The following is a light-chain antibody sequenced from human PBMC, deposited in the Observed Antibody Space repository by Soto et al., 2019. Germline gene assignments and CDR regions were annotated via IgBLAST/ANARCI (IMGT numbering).Light chain of an antibody. Sequence: SYDLTQPPSVSVAPGQTARITCGGNHIGSKSVHWYQQKPGQAPVLVVYDDSDRPSGIPERFSGSNSGNTATLTISRVEAGDEADYYCQVWDSSSDHVVFGGGTKLTVL. CDR3: QVWDSSSDHVV. J-gene: IGLJ2*01. V-gene: IGLV3-21*02. CDR1: HIGSKS. CDR2: DDS.